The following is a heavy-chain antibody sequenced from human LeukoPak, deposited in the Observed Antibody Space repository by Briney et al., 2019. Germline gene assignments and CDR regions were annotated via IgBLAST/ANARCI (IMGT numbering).Heavy chain of an antibody. V-gene: IGHV3-74*01. Sequence: GGSLRLSCAASGFTFSSYWMHWVRQAPGKGLVWVSRINSDGSSTTYADSVKGRFTVSRDNAKNTVYLQMNSLRAEDTALYYCAKDVVKEHYDILTGSNWFDPWGQGTLVTVSS. CDR2: INSDGSST. CDR1: GFTFSSYW. CDR3: AKDVVKEHYDILTGSNWFDP. J-gene: IGHJ5*02. D-gene: IGHD3-9*01.